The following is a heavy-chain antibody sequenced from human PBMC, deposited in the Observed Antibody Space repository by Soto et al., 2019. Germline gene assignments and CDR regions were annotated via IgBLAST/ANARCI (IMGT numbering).Heavy chain of an antibody. CDR3: ARVGDYNWNYEYYYYMDV. CDR1: GFTFSRYW. CDR2: IKQDGSEK. V-gene: IGHV3-7*01. J-gene: IGHJ6*03. D-gene: IGHD1-7*01. Sequence: GGSLRLSCAASGFTFSRYWMSWVRQAPGKGLEWVANIKQDGSEKYYVDSVKGRFTISRDNAKNSLYLQMNSLRAEDTAVYYCARVGDYNWNYEYYYYMDVWAKGTTVTVSS.